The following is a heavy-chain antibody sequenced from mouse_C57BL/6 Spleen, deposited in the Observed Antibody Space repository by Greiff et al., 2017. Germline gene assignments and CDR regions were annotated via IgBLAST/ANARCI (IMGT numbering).Heavy chain of an antibody. J-gene: IGHJ2*01. CDR1: GYTFTDYY. CDR2: INPYNGGT. CDR3: ASRQGYFDY. V-gene: IGHV1-19*01. Sequence: VQLQQSGPVLVKPGASVKMSCKASGYTFTDYYMNWVKQSHGKSLEWIGVINPYNGGTSYNQKFKGKATLTVDKSSSTAYMELNSLTSEDSAVYYCASRQGYFDYWGQGTTLTVSS.